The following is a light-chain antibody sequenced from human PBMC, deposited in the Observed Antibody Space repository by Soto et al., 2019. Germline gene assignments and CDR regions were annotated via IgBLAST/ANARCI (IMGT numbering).Light chain of an antibody. CDR3: CSYAGSYTDV. CDR1: SSDVGDYNY. J-gene: IGLJ1*01. V-gene: IGLV2-11*01. CDR2: DVS. Sequence: QSVLTQPRSVSGSPGQSVTISCAGTSSDVGDYNYVSWYQQHPGKAPKLMIYDVSERPSGVPDRFSGSKSGNTASLTISGLQADDEADYYCCSYAGSYTDVFGTGTKLTVL.